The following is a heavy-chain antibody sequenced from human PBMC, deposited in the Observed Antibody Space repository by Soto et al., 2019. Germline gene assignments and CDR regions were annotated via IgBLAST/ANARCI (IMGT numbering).Heavy chain of an antibody. V-gene: IGHV3-48*02. CDR3: ARESPSSXXXPTRYFDX. CDR2: ISGGGETI. CDR1: RFTFSDYS. Sequence: PGGSLRLSCAASRFTFSDYSLNWVRQAPGKGLEWASYISGGGETIXXXXSVRDRFTISRDNAKNSLFLQMNSLREEDTAVXYCARESPSSXXXPTRYFDXXXXGTLVTVSX. J-gene: IGHJ4*01. D-gene: IGHD6-6*01.